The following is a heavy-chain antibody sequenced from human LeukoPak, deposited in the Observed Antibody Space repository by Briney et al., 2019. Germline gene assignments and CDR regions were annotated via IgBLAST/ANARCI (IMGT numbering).Heavy chain of an antibody. CDR2: IYTSGST. D-gene: IGHD1-1*01. J-gene: IGHJ6*02. CDR1: GGSISSYY. V-gene: IGHV4-4*07. Sequence: PSETLSLTCTVSGGSISSYYWSWIRQPAGKGLEWIGRIYTSGSTNYSPSLKSRVTMSVDTSKNQFSLKLSSVTAADTAVYYCARDGTGTTFYYYGMDVWGQGTTVTVSS. CDR3: ARDGTGTTFYYYGMDV.